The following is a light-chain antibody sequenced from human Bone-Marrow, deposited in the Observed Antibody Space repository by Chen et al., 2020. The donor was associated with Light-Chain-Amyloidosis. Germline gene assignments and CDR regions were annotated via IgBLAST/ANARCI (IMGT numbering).Light chain of an antibody. CDR1: QSFSSS. Sequence: EIVMTQSPATLSVSPGERATLSCRASQSFSSSLAWYQQRPGLAPRLLIYHASTRATGIPARFSGSGSGTEFTLTISSLQSEDFAVYYCQQYNKWPGTFGQGTKVEIK. J-gene: IGKJ1*01. V-gene: IGKV3-15*01. CDR3: QQYNKWPGT. CDR2: HAS.